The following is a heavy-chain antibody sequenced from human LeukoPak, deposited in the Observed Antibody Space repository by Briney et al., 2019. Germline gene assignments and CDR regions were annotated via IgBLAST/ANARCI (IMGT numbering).Heavy chain of an antibody. Sequence: PSQTLSLTCTVSGGSISSGSYYWSWIRQPAGKGLEWLGRIYTSGSTNYNPSLKSRVTISVDTSKNQFSLKLSSVTAADTAVYYCARAFHCSSTSCYTRGLDYWGQGTLVTVSS. CDR1: GGSISSGSYY. CDR3: ARAFHCSSTSCYTRGLDY. J-gene: IGHJ4*02. D-gene: IGHD2-2*02. V-gene: IGHV4-61*02. CDR2: IYTSGST.